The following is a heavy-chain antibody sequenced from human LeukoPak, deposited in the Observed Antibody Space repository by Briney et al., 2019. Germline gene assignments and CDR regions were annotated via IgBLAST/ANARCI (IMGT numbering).Heavy chain of an antibody. Sequence: GASVKVSFKASGGTFSSYAISWVRQAPGQGLEWMGGIIPIFGTANYAQKFQGRVTITADKSTSTAYMELSSLRSEDTAVYYCARAGGDSPVYYFDYWGQGTLVTVSS. CDR3: ARAGGDSPVYYFDY. D-gene: IGHD2-21*02. CDR2: IIPIFGTA. CDR1: GGTFSSYA. V-gene: IGHV1-69*06. J-gene: IGHJ4*02.